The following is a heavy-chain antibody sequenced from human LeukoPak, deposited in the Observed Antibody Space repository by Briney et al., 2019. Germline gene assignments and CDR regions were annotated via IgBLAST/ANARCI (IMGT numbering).Heavy chain of an antibody. J-gene: IGHJ5*02. Sequence: GSSVKVSCKASGGTFSSYAISWVRQAPGQGLEWMGGIIPIFGTANYAQKFQGRVTITADESTSTAYMELSSLRSEDTAVYYCARGRSSSWFRGVWWFDPWGQGTLVTVSS. CDR1: GGTFSSYA. V-gene: IGHV1-69*01. D-gene: IGHD6-13*01. CDR2: IIPIFGTA. CDR3: ARGRSSSWFRGVWWFDP.